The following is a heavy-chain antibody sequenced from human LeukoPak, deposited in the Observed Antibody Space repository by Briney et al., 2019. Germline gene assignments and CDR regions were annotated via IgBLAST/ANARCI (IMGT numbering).Heavy chain of an antibody. CDR2: IYHNGNT. Sequence: SETLSLTCTVSGGSISNYWNWIRQPPRKGLEWIGSIYHNGNTYYNPSLKSRVTISVDTSKNEFSLKLSSVTAADTAVYYCARAYHSSWYLNWFDPWGQGTLVTVSS. J-gene: IGHJ5*02. CDR3: ARAYHSSWYLNWFDP. CDR1: GGSISNY. D-gene: IGHD6-13*01. V-gene: IGHV4-38-2*02.